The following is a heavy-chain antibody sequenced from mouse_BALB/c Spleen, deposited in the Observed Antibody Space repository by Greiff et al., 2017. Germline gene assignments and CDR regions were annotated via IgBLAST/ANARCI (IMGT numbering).Heavy chain of an antibody. CDR1: GDSITSGY. J-gene: IGHJ2*01. Sequence: VQLKESGPSLVKPSQTLSLTCSVTGDSITSGYWNWIRKFPGNKLEYMGYISYSGSTYYNPSLKSRISITRDTSKNQYYLQLNSVTTEDTATYYCATTMITTRDYFDYWGQGTTLTVSS. D-gene: IGHD2-4*01. CDR3: ATTMITTRDYFDY. CDR2: ISYSGST. V-gene: IGHV3-8*02.